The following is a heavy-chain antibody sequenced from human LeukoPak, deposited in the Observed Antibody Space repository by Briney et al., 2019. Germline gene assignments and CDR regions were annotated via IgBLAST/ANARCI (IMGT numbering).Heavy chain of an antibody. J-gene: IGHJ4*02. V-gene: IGHV3-7*01. CDR2: IDQDANYK. Sequence: GGSLRLSCVASGLTFRHSWMHWVRQAPGKGLEWVANIDQDANYKYYVDSVKGRFTIPRDTAKNSLYLQMNSLRVEDTAVYYCARDRGFTSFDYWGQGILVTVSS. CDR1: GLTFRHSW. D-gene: IGHD5-12*01. CDR3: ARDRGFTSFDY.